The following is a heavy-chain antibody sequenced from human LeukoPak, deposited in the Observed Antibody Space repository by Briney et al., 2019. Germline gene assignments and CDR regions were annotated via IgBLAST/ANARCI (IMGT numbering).Heavy chain of an antibody. CDR3: AKGYSNYISTIVN. J-gene: IGHJ4*02. D-gene: IGHD4-11*01. CDR1: GFTFSYYP. V-gene: IGHV3-23*01. Sequence: PGGSLRLSCVASGFTFSYYPLSWVRQAPGKGLEWVAAIGSASGTKYYADSVKGRFAISRDDSKSTLYLQMSSLRGEDTAVYYCAKGYSNYISTIVNWGQGTLVTVSS. CDR2: IGSASGTK.